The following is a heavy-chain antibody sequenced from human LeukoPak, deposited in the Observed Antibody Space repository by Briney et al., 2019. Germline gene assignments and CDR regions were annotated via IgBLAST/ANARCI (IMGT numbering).Heavy chain of an antibody. Sequence: GGSLRLSCAASGFTLSSYWMHWVRQAPGKGLVWVSSISGNGDYTYYADSVKGRLTISRDNSKNTLYVQVNSLRAEDTAVYYCAKGAATKPFDCWGQGTLVTVSS. D-gene: IGHD1-7*01. J-gene: IGHJ4*02. CDR3: AKGAATKPFDC. V-gene: IGHV3-23*01. CDR1: GFTLSSYW. CDR2: ISGNGDYT.